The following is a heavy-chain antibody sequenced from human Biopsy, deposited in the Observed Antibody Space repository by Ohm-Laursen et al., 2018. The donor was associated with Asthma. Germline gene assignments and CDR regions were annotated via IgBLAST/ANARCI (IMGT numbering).Heavy chain of an antibody. D-gene: IGHD3-9*01. CDR1: GYTFINYA. CDR2: INAGNGNT. V-gene: IGHV1-3*01. J-gene: IGHJ3*02. Sequence: ASVKVSCKASGYTFINYAIHWVRQAPGQRLEWMGWINAGNGNTKYSQKFQGRVSITRDTSASTAYMELASLRSEDTAAYYCSRTYYDFLTGQVKDAFGIWGQGTMVTVSS. CDR3: SRTYYDFLTGQVKDAFGI.